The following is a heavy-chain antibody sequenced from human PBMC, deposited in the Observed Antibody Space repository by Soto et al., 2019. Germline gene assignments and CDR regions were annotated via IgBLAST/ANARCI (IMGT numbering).Heavy chain of an antibody. CDR2: IKQSGDEK. V-gene: IGHV3-7*01. CDR3: ATVPDAFDI. J-gene: IGHJ3*02. CDR1: GFTFSSYA. Sequence: GGSLRLSCAASGFTFSSYAMSWVRQAPGKGLEWVANIKQSGDEKYYADSVKGRFTISRDNAKNSLYLQMNSLRAEDTAVYYCATVPDAFDIWGQGTMVTVSS.